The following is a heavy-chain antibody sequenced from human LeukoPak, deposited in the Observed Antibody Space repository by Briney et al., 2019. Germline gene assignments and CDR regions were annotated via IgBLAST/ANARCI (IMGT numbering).Heavy chain of an antibody. Sequence: SETLSLTCTVSGGSIRSGSYYWRWIRQPAGKGLEWIGRIYTSGSTHYNPSLKSRVTISVDTSKNQFPLKLSSVTAVDTAVYYCAREFGYAVTSLDYWGQGTLVTVSS. V-gene: IGHV4-61*02. CDR1: GGSIRSGSYY. CDR3: AREFGYAVTSLDY. J-gene: IGHJ4*02. CDR2: IYTSGST. D-gene: IGHD4-17*01.